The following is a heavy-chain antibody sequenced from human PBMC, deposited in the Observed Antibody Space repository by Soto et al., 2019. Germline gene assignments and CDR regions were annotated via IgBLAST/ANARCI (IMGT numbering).Heavy chain of an antibody. CDR3: AKDESYYYYGMDV. V-gene: IGHV3-9*01. J-gene: IGHJ6*02. CDR1: GFTFDDYA. Sequence: EVQLVESGGGLVQPGRSLRLSCAASGFTFDDYAMHWVRQAPGKGLEWVAGISWNSGSIDYADSVKGRFTISRDNAKNALYLQMNSLRAEDTAVYYCAKDESYYYYGMDVWGQGTMVTVSS. CDR2: ISWNSGSI.